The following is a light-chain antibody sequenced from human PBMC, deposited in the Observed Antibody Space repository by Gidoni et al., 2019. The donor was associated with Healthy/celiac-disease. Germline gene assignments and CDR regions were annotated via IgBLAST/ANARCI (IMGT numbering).Light chain of an antibody. V-gene: IGKV3-20*01. CDR3: QQYGSSPTWT. CDR1: QSVSSSY. Sequence: EIVLTQSPGTLSLSPGERATLSCRASQSVSSSYLAWYQQKPVQAPRLLIYGASSRATGIPDRFSGSGSGTDFTLTISRLEPEDFAVYYCQQYGSSPTWTFXQXTKVEIK. J-gene: IGKJ1*01. CDR2: GAS.